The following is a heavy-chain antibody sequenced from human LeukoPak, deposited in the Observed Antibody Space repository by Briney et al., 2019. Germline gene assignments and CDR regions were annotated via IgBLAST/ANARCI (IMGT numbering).Heavy chain of an antibody. Sequence: SETLSLTCTVSGGSISTYYWNWIRQPAGKGLEWIGRIYTSGSTNYNPSLKSRVSMSVDTSKNQFSLKLSSVTAADTAVYYCARDSDKGSAFDIWGQGTMVTVSS. CDR1: GGSISTYY. V-gene: IGHV4-4*07. J-gene: IGHJ3*02. CDR2: IYTSGST. CDR3: ARDSDKGSAFDI.